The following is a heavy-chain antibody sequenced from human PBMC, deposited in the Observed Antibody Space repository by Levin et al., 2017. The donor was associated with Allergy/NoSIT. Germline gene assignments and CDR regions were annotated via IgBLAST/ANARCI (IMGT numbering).Heavy chain of an antibody. V-gene: IGHV3-21*01. CDR2: ISTRSTYI. CDR3: ARAAGAAGRGGMDV. CDR1: FFFFLPSF. J-gene: IGHJ6*02. D-gene: IGHD6-13*01. Sequence: GGSLSLSCVSSFFFFLPSFLAWVRQAPGEGLEWLASISTRSTYIHYADSVKGRFTFSLSHANSSLSLQMNRLRREDTAVYYCARAAGAAGRGGMDVWGQGTTVTVSS.